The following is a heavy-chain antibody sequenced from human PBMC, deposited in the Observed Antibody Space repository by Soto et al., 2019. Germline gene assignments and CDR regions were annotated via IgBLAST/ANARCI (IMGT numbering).Heavy chain of an antibody. CDR1: GGSISSGGYY. CDR2: IYYSGST. D-gene: IGHD3-10*01. J-gene: IGHJ5*02. CDR3: APASMVRGVTTGYNCFDP. Sequence: SETLSLTGTVSGGSISSGGYYWSWIRQHPGKGLEWIGYIYYSGSTYYNSSLKSRVTISVGTSKTQCPRKMSSVTDEDRTGHYCAPASMVRGVTTGYNCFDPCGQRTRVAVSS. V-gene: IGHV4-31*03.